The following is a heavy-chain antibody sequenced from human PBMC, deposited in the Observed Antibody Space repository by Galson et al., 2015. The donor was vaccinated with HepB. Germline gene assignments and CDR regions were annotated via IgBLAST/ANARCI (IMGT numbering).Heavy chain of an antibody. J-gene: IGHJ5*02. CDR3: ARYLGGSGSYYNRTFDP. V-gene: IGHV1-69*04. Sequence: SVKVSCKASGGTFSSYAISWVRQAPGQGLEWMGRIIPILGIANYAQKFQGRVTITADKSTSTAYMELSSLRSEDTAVYYCARYLGGSGSYYNRTFDPWGQGTLVTVSS. CDR2: IIPILGIA. D-gene: IGHD3-10*01. CDR1: GGTFSSYA.